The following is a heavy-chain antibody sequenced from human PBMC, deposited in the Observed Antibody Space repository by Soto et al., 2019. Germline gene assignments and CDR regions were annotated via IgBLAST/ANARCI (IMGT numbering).Heavy chain of an antibody. CDR3: ARGLSFRGDFDV. Sequence: HLQESGPGLVKPSGTLSLTCDVSGGSISSSSWWTWVRQSPGKGLEWIGEIYHAGSPNYNPSFQSRVTILADKSKIPFSVGLPSVTAADTAIYYCARGLSFRGDFDVWGQGTTVTVSS. J-gene: IGHJ3*01. CDR2: IYHAGSP. CDR1: GGSISSSSW. V-gene: IGHV4-4*02. D-gene: IGHD2-21*02.